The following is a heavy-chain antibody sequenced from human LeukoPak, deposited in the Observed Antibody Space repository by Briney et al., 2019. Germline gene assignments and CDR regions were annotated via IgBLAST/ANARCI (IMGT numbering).Heavy chain of an antibody. CDR1: GGSISSYY. J-gene: IGHJ5*02. D-gene: IGHD5-18*01. Sequence: TLSLTCTVSGGSISSYYWSWIRQPPGKGLAWIGYIYYSGSTNYNPSLKSRVTISVDTSKNQFSLKLSSVTAADTAVYYCASSPGYSYGYWFDPWGQGTLVTVSS. CDR3: ASSPGYSYGYWFDP. CDR2: IYYSGST. V-gene: IGHV4-59*08.